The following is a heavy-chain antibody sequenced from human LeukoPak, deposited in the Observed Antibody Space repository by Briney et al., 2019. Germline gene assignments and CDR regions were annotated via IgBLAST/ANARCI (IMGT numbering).Heavy chain of an antibody. CDR2: IYYSGST. CDR1: GGSIGSYY. V-gene: IGHV4-59*08. D-gene: IGHD3-22*01. J-gene: IGHJ4*02. CDR3: ARHDSSGYYRDY. Sequence: SETLSLTCTVSGGSIGSYYWSWIRQPPGKGLEWIGYIYYSGSTNYNPSLKSRVTISVDTSKNQFSLKLSSVTAADTAVYYCARHDSSGYYRDYWGQGTLVTVSS.